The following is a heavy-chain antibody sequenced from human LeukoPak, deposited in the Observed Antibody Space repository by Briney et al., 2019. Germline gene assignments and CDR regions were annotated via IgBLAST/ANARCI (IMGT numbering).Heavy chain of an antibody. CDR1: RFSFSTYA. D-gene: IGHD2-2*01. Sequence: GGPLRLSCAASRFSFSTYAMSWVRQAPGKGLEWVSAISGSGDSTYYADSVKGRFTISRDNSKNTLYLQMNSLRAEDTAVYYCELGYCGSTSCPKRGYWGQGTLVTVSS. CDR3: ELGYCGSTSCPKRGY. CDR2: ISGSGDST. J-gene: IGHJ4*02. V-gene: IGHV3-23*01.